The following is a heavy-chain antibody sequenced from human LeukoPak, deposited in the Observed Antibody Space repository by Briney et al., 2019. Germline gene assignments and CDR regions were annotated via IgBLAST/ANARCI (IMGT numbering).Heavy chain of an antibody. CDR2: IIPIFGTA. D-gene: IGHD6-6*01. V-gene: IGHV1-69*05. CDR3: ARDAAARPNYFDY. J-gene: IGHJ4*02. CDR1: GGTFSSYA. Sequence: ASVKVSCQASGGTFSSYAISWVRQAPGQGLEWMGRIIPIFGTANYAQKFQGRVTITTDESTSTAYMELSSLRSEDTAVYYCARDAAARPNYFDYWGQGTLVTVSS.